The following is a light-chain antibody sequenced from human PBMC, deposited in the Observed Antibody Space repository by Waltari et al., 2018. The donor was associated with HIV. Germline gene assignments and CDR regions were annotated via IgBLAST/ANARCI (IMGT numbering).Light chain of an antibody. CDR3: QQYDGSST. CDR2: GAS. V-gene: IGKV3-20*01. CDR1: QSVSRSY. Sequence: EIVLTQSPGTLSLSPGERATLSCRASQSVSRSYLAWYQQKPGQAPRPLIYGASSRATGTPDRFSGSGSGTDFTLTINRLEPEDFAVYYCQQYDGSSTFGGGTKVEIK. J-gene: IGKJ4*01.